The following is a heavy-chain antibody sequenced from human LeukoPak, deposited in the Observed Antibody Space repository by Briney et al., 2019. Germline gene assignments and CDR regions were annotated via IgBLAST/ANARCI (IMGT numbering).Heavy chain of an antibody. CDR2: IYYSGST. Sequence: SETLSLTCTVSGGSISSYYWSWIRQPPGKGLEWIGYIYYSGSTNYNPSLKSRVTISVDTSKNQFSLKLSSVTAADTAVYYCARHPGYSSGWYKGAGGALDIWGQGTMVTVSS. J-gene: IGHJ3*02. CDR1: GGSISSYY. V-gene: IGHV4-59*08. D-gene: IGHD6-19*01. CDR3: ARHPGYSSGWYKGAGGALDI.